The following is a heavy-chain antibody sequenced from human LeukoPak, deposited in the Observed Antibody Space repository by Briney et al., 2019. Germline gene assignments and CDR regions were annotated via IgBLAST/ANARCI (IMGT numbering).Heavy chain of an antibody. D-gene: IGHD6-13*01. CDR1: GFTFSSYT. CDR3: AKGTSNSWGTFDI. J-gene: IGHJ3*02. Sequence: GGSLRLSCAASGFTFSSYTMSWVRQAPGKGLEWVAAIIRGGGSTYYADSVKGRFTISRDNSKNTLYLQMNSLRAEDTAVYYCAKGTSNSWGTFDIWGQGTMVTVSS. CDR2: IIRGGGST. V-gene: IGHV3-23*01.